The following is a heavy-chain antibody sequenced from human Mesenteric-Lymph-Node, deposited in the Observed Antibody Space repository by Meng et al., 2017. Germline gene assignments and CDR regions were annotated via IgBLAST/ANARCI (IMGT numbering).Heavy chain of an antibody. Sequence: QGQLQQLGAGLLKPSETLSLTCAVYGGSFSGYYWSWIRQPPGKGLEWIGEINHSGSTNYNPSLKSRVTISVDTSKNQFSLKLSSVTAADTAVYYCARVRRFGVVIIPPYFDYWGQGTLVTASS. D-gene: IGHD3-3*01. V-gene: IGHV4-34*01. CDR2: INHSGST. CDR1: GGSFSGYY. CDR3: ARVRRFGVVIIPPYFDY. J-gene: IGHJ4*02.